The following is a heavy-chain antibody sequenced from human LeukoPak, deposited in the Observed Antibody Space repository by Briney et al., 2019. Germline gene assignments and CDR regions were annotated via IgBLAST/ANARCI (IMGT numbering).Heavy chain of an antibody. D-gene: IGHD3-3*01. CDR1: DHTFTSFA. CDR2: INAYNGNT. CDR3: ARVRITIFGVVITFDY. V-gene: IGHV1-18*01. J-gene: IGHJ4*02. Sequence: ASVKVSYKASDHTFTSFAISWVRQAPGQGLEWMGWINAYNGNTNYAQKLQGRVTMTTDTSTSTAYMELRSLRSDDTAVYYCARVRITIFGVVITFDYWGQGTLVTVSS.